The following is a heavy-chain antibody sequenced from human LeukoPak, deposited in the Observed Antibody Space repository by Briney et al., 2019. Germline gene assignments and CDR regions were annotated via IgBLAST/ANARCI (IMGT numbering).Heavy chain of an antibody. J-gene: IGHJ4*02. CDR1: GFSLSTSGMR. V-gene: IGHV2-70*04. CDR3: ARTAYGSGSYYFDY. D-gene: IGHD3-10*01. Sequence: SGPALVKPTQTLTLTCTFSGFSLSTSGMRVSWIRQPPGKALEWLARIDWDDDKFYSTSLKTRLTISKDTSKNQVVLTMTNMDPVDTATYYCARTAYGSGSYYFDYWGQGTLVTVSS. CDR2: IDWDDDK.